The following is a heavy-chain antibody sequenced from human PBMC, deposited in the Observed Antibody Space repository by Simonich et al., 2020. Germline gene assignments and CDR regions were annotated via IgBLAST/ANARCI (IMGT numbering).Heavy chain of an antibody. V-gene: IGHV4-59*08. CDR1: GGPISSYY. Sequence: QVQLQESGPGLVKPSETLSLTCTVSGGPISSYYLGWIRQPPGKGLEWIGYIYYSGSTNYNPSLKCRVTISVDTSKNQFSLKLSSVTVADTAVYYCARHVRKTGDHFDYWGQGTLVTVSS. D-gene: IGHD7-27*01. J-gene: IGHJ4*02. CDR3: ARHVRKTGDHFDY. CDR2: IYYSGST.